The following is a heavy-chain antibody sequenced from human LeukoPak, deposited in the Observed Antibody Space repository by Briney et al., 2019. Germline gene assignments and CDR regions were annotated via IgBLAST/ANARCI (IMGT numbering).Heavy chain of an antibody. J-gene: IGHJ6*03. CDR1: GGSILSSSYY. V-gene: IGHV4-39*07. D-gene: IGHD3-22*01. CDR3: ARDRFDDSSGYYYHYFYYMDV. CDR2: IYYSGNT. Sequence: PSETLSLTCTVSGGSILSSSYYWGWIRQPPGKGLEWIGSIYYSGNTDYNPSLKSRVTISVETSKNQFSLKLSSVTAADTAVYYCARDRFDDSSGYYYHYFYYMDVWGKGTTVTVSS.